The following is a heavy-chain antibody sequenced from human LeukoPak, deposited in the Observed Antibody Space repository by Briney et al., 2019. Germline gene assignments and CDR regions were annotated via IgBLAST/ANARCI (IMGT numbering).Heavy chain of an antibody. D-gene: IGHD1-26*01. CDR3: AKDGIGDY. CDR2: INPNSGVT. V-gene: IGHV1-2*06. J-gene: IGHJ4*02. CDR1: GYTFRGDY. Sequence: ASVKVSCKASGYTFRGDYMHWVRQAPGQGLEWMGRINPNSGVTNYAQNFQGRVTATRDTSISTAYMELSRLSSDDTAVYYCAKDGIGDYWGQGTLVTVSS.